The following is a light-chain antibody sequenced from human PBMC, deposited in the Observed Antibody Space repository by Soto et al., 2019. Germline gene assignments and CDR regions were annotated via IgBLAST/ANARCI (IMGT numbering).Light chain of an antibody. Sequence: DLVLTQSPDSLAVSLGASSTINCKSSQSVLYSSNNKNYLAWYQQKPGQPPKLLIYWASTRESGVPDRFSGSGSGTDFTLTISSLQAEDVAVYYCQQYYSSPRGTFGQGTKVDIK. CDR2: WAS. V-gene: IGKV4-1*01. CDR1: QSVLYSSNNKNY. J-gene: IGKJ1*01. CDR3: QQYYSSPRGT.